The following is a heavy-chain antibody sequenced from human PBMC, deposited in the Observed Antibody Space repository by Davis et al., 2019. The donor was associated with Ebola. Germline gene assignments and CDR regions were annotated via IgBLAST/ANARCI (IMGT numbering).Heavy chain of an antibody. Sequence: MPSETLSLTCTVSGGSFSGYYWSWIRQPPGKGLEWIGEINHSGSTTYNPSLKSRVTISVDTSKNQFSLKLSSVTAADTAVYYCARILGVRGVISWANWFDPWGQGTLVTVSS. CDR2: INHSGST. V-gene: IGHV4-34*01. D-gene: IGHD3-10*01. CDR1: GGSFSGYY. J-gene: IGHJ5*02. CDR3: ARILGVRGVISWANWFDP.